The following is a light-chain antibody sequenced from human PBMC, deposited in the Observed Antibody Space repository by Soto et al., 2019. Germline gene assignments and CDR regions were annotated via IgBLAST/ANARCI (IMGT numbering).Light chain of an antibody. J-gene: IGKJ4*01. CDR2: SAS. Sequence: IQMTQSPSSVSASVGDTVTITCRASQGISSWLAWYQRKPGKAPKLLIYSASSLQSGVPSRFSGSGSGTDFTLTISNLQPEDFATYYCQQANSFPLTFGGGTKVEIK. V-gene: IGKV1-12*01. CDR1: QGISSW. CDR3: QQANSFPLT.